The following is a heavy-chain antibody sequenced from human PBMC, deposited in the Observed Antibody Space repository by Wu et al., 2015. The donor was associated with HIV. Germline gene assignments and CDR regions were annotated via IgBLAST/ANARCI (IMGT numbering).Heavy chain of an antibody. CDR3: ARGDCGGDCYWLNWFDP. CDR1: GQAFKNYA. CDR2: VIPIFGSA. J-gene: IGHJ5*02. Sequence: QVQLVQSGAEVKKPGSSVKVSCKASGQAFKNYAFSWVRQAPGQGLEWVGRVIPIFGSATYAQKFQGRVTITADESTSTAYMELSSLRSEDTAVYYCARGDCGGDCYWLNWFDPWGQGTLVTVSS. V-gene: IGHV1-69*13. D-gene: IGHD2-21*02.